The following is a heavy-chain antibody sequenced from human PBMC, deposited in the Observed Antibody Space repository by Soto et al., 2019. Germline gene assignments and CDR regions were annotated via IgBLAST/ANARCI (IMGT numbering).Heavy chain of an antibody. Sequence: QVQLQESGPGLVKPSGTLSLTCAVSGGSISSSNWWSWVRQPPGKGLEWIGEIYHSGSTNYNPSLKSRGTISVDKSKNQFALKLSSVTAADTAVYYCARRPITPPNFDYWGQGTLVTVSS. CDR1: GGSISSSNW. CDR2: IYHSGST. D-gene: IGHD1-20*01. CDR3: ARRPITPPNFDY. V-gene: IGHV4-4*02. J-gene: IGHJ4*02.